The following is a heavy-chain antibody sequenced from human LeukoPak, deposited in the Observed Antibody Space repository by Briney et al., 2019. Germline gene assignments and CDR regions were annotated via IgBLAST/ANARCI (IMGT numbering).Heavy chain of an antibody. J-gene: IGHJ4*02. D-gene: IGHD3-3*01. CDR3: AKDHDYDFWSGYSRAPYYFDY. Sequence: GGSLRLSCAASGFTFSSYAMSWVRQAPGKGLEWVSAISGSGGSTYYADSVKGRFTISRDNSKNTLYLRMNSLRAEDTAVYYCAKDHDYDFWSGYSRAPYYFDYWGQGTLVTVSS. CDR2: ISGSGGST. V-gene: IGHV3-23*01. CDR1: GFTFSSYA.